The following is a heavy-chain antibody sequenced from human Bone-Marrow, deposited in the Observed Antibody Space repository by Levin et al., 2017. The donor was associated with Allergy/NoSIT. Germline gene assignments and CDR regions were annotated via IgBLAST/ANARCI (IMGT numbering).Heavy chain of an antibody. CDR3: ARHGGGDSRHYYYMDV. D-gene: IGHD2-15*01. J-gene: IGHJ6*03. CDR2: IDPSDSYT. CDR1: GYSFTSYW. V-gene: IGHV5-10-1*01. Sequence: PGESLKISCKGSGYSFTSYWISWVRQMPGKGLEWMGRIDPSDSYTNYSPSFQGHVTISADKSISTAYLQWSSLKASDTAMYYCARHGGGDSRHYYYMDVWGKGTTVTVSS.